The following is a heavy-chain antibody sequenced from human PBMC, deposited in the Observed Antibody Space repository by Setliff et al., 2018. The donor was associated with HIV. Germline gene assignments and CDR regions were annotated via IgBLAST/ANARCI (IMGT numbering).Heavy chain of an antibody. D-gene: IGHD6-13*01. J-gene: IGHJ6*03. Sequence: PSETLSLTCTVSGGSFSSATYSWIWIRQPAGKGLEYIGLIYTSGNTRYNPSLKSRLSISVDTSKNQISLKLSSVTAADTAVYYCACGAAAGTDYYYYYYMDVWGKGTTVTVSS. V-gene: IGHV4-61*02. CDR1: GGSFSSATYS. CDR2: IYTSGNT. CDR3: ACGAAAGTDYYYYYYMDV.